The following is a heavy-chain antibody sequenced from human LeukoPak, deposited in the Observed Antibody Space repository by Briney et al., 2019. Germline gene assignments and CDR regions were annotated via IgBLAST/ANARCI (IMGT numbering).Heavy chain of an antibody. V-gene: IGHV3-11*04. D-gene: IGHD6-13*01. J-gene: IGHJ6*03. CDR1: GFTFSDYY. Sequence: GGSLRLSCAASGFTFSDYYMSWIRQAPGKGLEWVSYISSSGSTIYYADSVKGRFTISRDNAKNSLYLQMNSLRAEDTAVYYCARVPPIAAAGRVLVYYYYYYMDVWGKGTTVTVSS. CDR2: ISSSGSTI. CDR3: ARVPPIAAAGRVLVYYYYYYMDV.